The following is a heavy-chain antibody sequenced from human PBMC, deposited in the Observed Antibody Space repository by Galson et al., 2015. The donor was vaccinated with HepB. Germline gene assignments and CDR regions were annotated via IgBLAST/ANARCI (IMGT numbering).Heavy chain of an antibody. J-gene: IGHJ4*02. V-gene: IGHV3-48*01. D-gene: IGHD6-13*01. Sequence: SLRLSCAASGFTFSSYSMNWVRQAPGKGLEWVSYISSSSSTIYYADSVKGRFTISRDNAKNSLYLQMNSLRAEDTAVYYCARDPPKRTYIAAAGTDKFDYWGQGTLVTVSS. CDR3: ARDPPKRTYIAAAGTDKFDY. CDR1: GFTFSSYS. CDR2: ISSSSSTI.